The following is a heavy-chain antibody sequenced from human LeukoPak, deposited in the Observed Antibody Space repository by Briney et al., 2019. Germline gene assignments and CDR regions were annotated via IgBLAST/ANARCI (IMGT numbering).Heavy chain of an antibody. CDR3: AKDSTTSTSLDY. V-gene: IGHV3-30*18. CDR1: GFTVSSNY. CDR2: ISYDGSNK. D-gene: IGHD1-14*01. J-gene: IGHJ4*02. Sequence: GGSLRLSCAASGFTVSSNYMSWVRQAPGKGLEWVAVISYDGSNKYYADSVKGRFTISRDNSKNTLYLQMNSLRAEDTAVYYCAKDSTTSTSLDYWGQGTLVTVSS.